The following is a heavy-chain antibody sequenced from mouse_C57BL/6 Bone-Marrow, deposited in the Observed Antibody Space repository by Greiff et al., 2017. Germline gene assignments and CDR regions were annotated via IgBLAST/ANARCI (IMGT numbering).Heavy chain of an antibody. CDR2: IRSKSNNYAT. V-gene: IGHV10-1*01. CDR3: VRLRGYYGYFDV. Sequence: EVKLVESGGGLVQPKGSLKLSCAASGFSFNPYAMNWVRQAPGTGLEWVARIRSKSNNYATYYADSVKDRFTISRDDSESMLYLQMNNLKTEDTAMYYCVRLRGYYGYFDVWGTGTTVTVSS. J-gene: IGHJ1*03. CDR1: GFSFNPYA. D-gene: IGHD2-2*01.